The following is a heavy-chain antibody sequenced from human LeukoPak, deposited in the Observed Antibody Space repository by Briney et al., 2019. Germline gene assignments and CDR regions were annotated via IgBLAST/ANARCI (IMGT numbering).Heavy chain of an antibody. CDR1: GFTFSSYS. Sequence: GGSLRLSCAASGFTFSSYSMNWVRQAPGKGLEWVSSISSSSSYIYYADSVKGRFTIYRDNAKNSLFLQMNSLRAGDTAVYYCARFIAATGVDSWGQGTLVTVSS. D-gene: IGHD6-13*01. CDR3: ARFIAATGVDS. J-gene: IGHJ4*02. V-gene: IGHV3-21*01. CDR2: ISSSSSYI.